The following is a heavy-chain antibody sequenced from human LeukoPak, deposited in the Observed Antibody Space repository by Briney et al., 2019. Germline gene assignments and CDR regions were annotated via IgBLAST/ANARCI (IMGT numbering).Heavy chain of an antibody. D-gene: IGHD3-22*01. Sequence: PGGSLRLSCAASGFTFSKYIMHWVRQAPGKGLEWVAVIAYDGSNKYYADSVKGRFTISRDNSKNTLYLQMNSLRAEDTAVYYCAREDRYDSSGYPFDYWGRGTLVTVSS. CDR2: IAYDGSNK. CDR3: AREDRYDSSGYPFDY. J-gene: IGHJ4*02. V-gene: IGHV3-30-3*01. CDR1: GFTFSKYI.